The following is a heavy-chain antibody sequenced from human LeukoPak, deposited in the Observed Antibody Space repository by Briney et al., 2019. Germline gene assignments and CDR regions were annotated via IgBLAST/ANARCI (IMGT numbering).Heavy chain of an antibody. CDR2: ISHSGNT. Sequence: SETLSLTCTVSGGSISSAPYYWSWIRHRPGKGLEWMGYISHSGNTYYNPSLKSRLNISADTSRNQFSLKLRSVTAADTALYFCAREGYYYDSSGPIAYWGQGTRVTVSS. J-gene: IGHJ4*02. CDR3: AREGYYYDSSGPIAY. CDR1: GGSISSAPYY. V-gene: IGHV4-31*03. D-gene: IGHD3-22*01.